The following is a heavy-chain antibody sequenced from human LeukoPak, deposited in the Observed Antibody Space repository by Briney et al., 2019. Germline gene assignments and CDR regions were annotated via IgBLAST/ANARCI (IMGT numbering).Heavy chain of an antibody. CDR3: ARVARRGYYDSSYYFDY. CDR2: IIPIFGTA. V-gene: IGHV1-69*13. Sequence: GASVKVSCKASGGTFSSYAISWVRQAPGQGLEWMGGIIPIFGTANYAQKFQGRVTITADESTSTAYMELSSLRSEDTAVYYCARVARRGYYDSSYYFDYWGQGTLVTVSS. D-gene: IGHD3-22*01. J-gene: IGHJ4*02. CDR1: GGTFSSYA.